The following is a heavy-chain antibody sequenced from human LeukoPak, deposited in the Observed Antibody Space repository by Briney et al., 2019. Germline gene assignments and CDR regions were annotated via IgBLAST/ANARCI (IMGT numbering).Heavy chain of an antibody. J-gene: IGHJ4*02. CDR3: ARAYYDILTTDS. V-gene: IGHV3-66*01. CDR2: IYSSGDT. Sequence: GGSLRLSCTASGFTVRTNYMSRVRQAPGKGLEWVSVIYSSGDTYYADSVKGRFTISRDDSKNTLYLQMNSLRAEDTAVYYCARAYYDILTTDSWGQGTLVSVSS. CDR1: GFTVRTNY. D-gene: IGHD3-9*01.